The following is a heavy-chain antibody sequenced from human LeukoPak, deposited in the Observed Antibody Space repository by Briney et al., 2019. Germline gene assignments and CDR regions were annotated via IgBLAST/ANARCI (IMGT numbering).Heavy chain of an antibody. V-gene: IGHV3-23*01. CDR2: ISGSGGST. Sequence: GGSLRLSCAASGFTFSSYAMSWVRQAPGKGLEWVPAISGSGGSTYYADSVKGRFTISRDNSKNTLYLQMNSLRAEDTAVYYCAKVVGSSSRNWYFDLWGRGTLVTVSS. CDR3: AKVVGSSSRNWYFDL. J-gene: IGHJ2*01. CDR1: GFTFSSYA. D-gene: IGHD6-6*01.